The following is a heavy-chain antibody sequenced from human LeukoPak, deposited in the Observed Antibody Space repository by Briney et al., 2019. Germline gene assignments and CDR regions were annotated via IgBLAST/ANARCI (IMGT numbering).Heavy chain of an antibody. V-gene: IGHV3-23*01. J-gene: IGHJ4*02. CDR2: ISGSRGST. Sequence: GGSLRLSCAASGFTFSSYAMSWVRQAPGKGLEWVSAISGSRGSTYYADSVKGRFTISRDNSKNALYLQMNSLRAEDTAVYYCAKLGGSSIAVANWGQGTLVTVSS. D-gene: IGHD6-19*01. CDR3: AKLGGSSIAVAN. CDR1: GFTFSSYA.